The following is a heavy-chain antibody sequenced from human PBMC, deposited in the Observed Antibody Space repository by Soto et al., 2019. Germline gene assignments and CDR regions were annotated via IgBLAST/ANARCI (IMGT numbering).Heavy chain of an antibody. CDR3: ARQATNYDILTGYYIGLFDY. CDR2: IYYSGST. Sequence: SETLSLTCTVSGGSISSSRYYWGWIRQPPGKGLERIGSIYYSGSTYYDPSLKSRVTISVDTSKNQFSLKLSSVTAADTAVYYCARQATNYDILTGYYIGLFDYWGQGTLVTVSS. V-gene: IGHV4-39*01. CDR1: GGSISSSRYY. J-gene: IGHJ4*02. D-gene: IGHD3-9*01.